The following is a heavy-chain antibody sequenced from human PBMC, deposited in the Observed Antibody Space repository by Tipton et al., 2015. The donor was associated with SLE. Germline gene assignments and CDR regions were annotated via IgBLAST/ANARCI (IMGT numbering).Heavy chain of an antibody. CDR2: ISTKSGNP. V-gene: IGHV7-4-1*02. D-gene: IGHD3-3*01. Sequence: QLVQSGAEVKKPGASVKVSCQASGYSFTGYGLSWVRQAPGQGLEWMGWISTKSGNPTYAQGFTGRFVFSLDTSVSTAYLQINSLKAEDAAVYYCARDGTLGEYLEYWGQGSLVSVFS. CDR1: GYSFTGYG. CDR3: ARDGTLGEYLEY. J-gene: IGHJ4*02.